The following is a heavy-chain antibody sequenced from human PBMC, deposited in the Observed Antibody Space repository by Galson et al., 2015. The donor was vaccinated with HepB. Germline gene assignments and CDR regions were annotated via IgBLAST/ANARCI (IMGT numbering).Heavy chain of an antibody. V-gene: IGHV3-33*08. Sequence: YLRLSCAASGFTFSSYGMHWVRQAPGKGLEWVAVIWYDGSNKYYADSVKGRFTISRDNSKNTLYLQMNSLRAEDTAVYYCAREKGDYGGNSGVLDVWGQGTTVTVSS. CDR1: GFTFSSYG. J-gene: IGHJ6*02. CDR2: IWYDGSNK. CDR3: AREKGDYGGNSGVLDV. D-gene: IGHD4-23*01.